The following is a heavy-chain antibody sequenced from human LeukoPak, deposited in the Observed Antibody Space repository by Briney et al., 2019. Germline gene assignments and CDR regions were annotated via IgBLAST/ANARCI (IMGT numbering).Heavy chain of an antibody. CDR1: GYTFTSYG. CDR2: INTYNGNT. D-gene: IGHD2-15*01. J-gene: IGHJ4*02. Sequence: ASVKVSCKASGYTFTSYGISWVRQAPGQGLEWMGWINTYNGNTKYVQKLQGRVTMTTDTSTSTAYMELRSLRSDDTAVYYCARDASWYCDYWGQGTLVTVSS. V-gene: IGHV1-18*01. CDR3: ARDASWYCDY.